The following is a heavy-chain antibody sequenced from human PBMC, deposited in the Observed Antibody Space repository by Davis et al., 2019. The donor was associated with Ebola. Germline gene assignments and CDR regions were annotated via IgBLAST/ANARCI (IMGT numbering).Heavy chain of an antibody. J-gene: IGHJ6*02. V-gene: IGHV4-34*01. CDR2: INHSGST. CDR3: ARKYYDFWSGYV. D-gene: IGHD3-3*01. CDR1: GGSFSGYY. Sequence: MPSETLSLTCAVYGGSFSGYYCSWIRQPPGKGLEWIGEINHSGSTNYNPSLKSRVTISVDTSKNQFSLKLSSVTAADTAVYYCARKYYDFWSGYVWGQGTTVTVSS.